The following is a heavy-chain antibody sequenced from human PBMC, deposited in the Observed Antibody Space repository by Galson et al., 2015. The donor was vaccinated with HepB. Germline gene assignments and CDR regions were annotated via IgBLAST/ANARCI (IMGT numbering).Heavy chain of an antibody. Sequence: SLRLSCAASGFTFSNAWMSWVRQAPGKGLEWVGRIKSKTDGGTTDYAAPVKGRFTISRDDSKNTLYLQMNSLKTEDTAVYYCSFGVGATPYRDYWGQGTLVTVSS. D-gene: IGHD1-26*01. CDR2: IKSKTDGGTT. CDR1: GFTFSNAW. J-gene: IGHJ4*02. V-gene: IGHV3-15*01. CDR3: SFGVGATPYRDY.